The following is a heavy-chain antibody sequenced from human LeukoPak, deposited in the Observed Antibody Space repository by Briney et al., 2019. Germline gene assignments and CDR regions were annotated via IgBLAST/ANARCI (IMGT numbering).Heavy chain of an antibody. V-gene: IGHV3-7*01. D-gene: IGHD1-26*01. CDR3: ARAGPGWELLINYYYYYMDV. CDR2: IKQDGSEK. CDR1: GFTFSSYW. J-gene: IGHJ6*03. Sequence: GGSLRLSCAASGFTFSSYWMSWVRQAPGKGLEWVANIKQDGSEKYYVDSVKGRFTISRDNAKNSLYLQMNSLRAEDTAVYYCARAGPGWELLINYYYYYMDVWGKGTTVTVSS.